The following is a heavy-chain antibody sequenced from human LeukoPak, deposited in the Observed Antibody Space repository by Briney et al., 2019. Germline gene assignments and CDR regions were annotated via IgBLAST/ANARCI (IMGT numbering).Heavy chain of an antibody. CDR2: IRYDGSNK. CDR1: GFTFSSYG. Sequence: GGSLRLSCAASGFTFSSYGMHWVRQAPGKGLEGVAFIRYDGSNKYYADSVKGRFTISRDNSKNTLYLQMNSLRAEDTAVYYCAKDFSSAVYCSGGSCYDTGWGQGTMVTVSS. V-gene: IGHV3-30*02. CDR3: AKDFSSAVYCSGGSCYDTG. J-gene: IGHJ3*01. D-gene: IGHD2-15*01.